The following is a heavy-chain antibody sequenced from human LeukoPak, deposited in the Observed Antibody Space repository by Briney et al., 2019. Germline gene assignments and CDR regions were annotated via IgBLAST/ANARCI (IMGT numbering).Heavy chain of an antibody. CDR2: IYYSGST. Sequence: SGTLSLTCAVSGGSIINSNWWSWVRQPPGKGLEWIGYIYYSGSTNYNPSLKSRVTISVDTSKNQFSLKLSSVTAADTAVYYCARDMVGYSYGFDYWGQGTLVTVSS. CDR3: ARDMVGYSYGFDY. V-gene: IGHV4-4*02. D-gene: IGHD5-18*01. CDR1: GGSIINSNW. J-gene: IGHJ4*02.